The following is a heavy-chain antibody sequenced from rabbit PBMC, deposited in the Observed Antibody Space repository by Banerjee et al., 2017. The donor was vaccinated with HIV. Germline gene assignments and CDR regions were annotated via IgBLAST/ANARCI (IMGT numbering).Heavy chain of an antibody. CDR2: IYAGDGST. D-gene: IGHD4-2*01. V-gene: IGHV1S40*01. Sequence: WVRQAPGKGLELIACIYAGDGSTYYASWAKGRFTISKTSSTTVTLQMTSLTAADTATYFCGRGDPAGGFNLWGPGTLVTVS. J-gene: IGHJ4*01. CDR3: GRGDPAGGFNL.